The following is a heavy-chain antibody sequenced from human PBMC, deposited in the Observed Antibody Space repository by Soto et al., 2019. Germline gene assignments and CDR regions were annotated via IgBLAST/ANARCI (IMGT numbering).Heavy chain of an antibody. CDR3: ARGIFGSGTANDY. Sequence: EVQLVESGGGLVQPGGSLRLSCAASGFTFSGSWMHWVRQAPGKGLVWVSRINGDGSGTSYADFVKGRFTISREDAKNTMFLQMNGLRAGDTAVYYSARGIFGSGTANDYWGQGTLVPVSS. D-gene: IGHD3-10*01. V-gene: IGHV3-74*01. CDR1: GFTFSGSW. CDR2: INGDGSGT. J-gene: IGHJ4*02.